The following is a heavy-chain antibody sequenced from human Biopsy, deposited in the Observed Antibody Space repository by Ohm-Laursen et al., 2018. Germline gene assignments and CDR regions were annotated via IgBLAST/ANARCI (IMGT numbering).Heavy chain of an antibody. CDR1: GGTFSNYA. CDR2: IIAVSGLV. J-gene: IGHJ4*02. CDR3: ATPFQYYDSWGGYPPFDH. D-gene: IGHD3-3*01. V-gene: IGHV1-69*17. Sequence: SSVKVSCRASGGTFSNYAISWVRQAPGEGLEWMGGIIAVSGLVNYAPKFQGRVSITADKSTTAAYMELSNLKSEDTAVYYCATPFQYYDSWGGYPPFDHWGQGTLVTVSS.